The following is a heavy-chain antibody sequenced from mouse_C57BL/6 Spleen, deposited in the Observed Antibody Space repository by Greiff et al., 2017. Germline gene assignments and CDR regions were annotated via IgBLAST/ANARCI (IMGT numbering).Heavy chain of an antibody. J-gene: IGHJ2*01. Sequence: VQLQQPGAELVKPGASVKMSCKASGYTFTSYWITWVKQRPGQGLEWIGDIYPGSGSTNYNEKFKSKATLTVDTSSSTAYMQLSSLTSEDSAVYYCARRITTVVDSGFDYWGQGTTLTVSS. CDR3: ARRITTVVDSGFDY. CDR2: IYPGSGST. CDR1: GYTFTSYW. D-gene: IGHD1-1*01. V-gene: IGHV1-55*01.